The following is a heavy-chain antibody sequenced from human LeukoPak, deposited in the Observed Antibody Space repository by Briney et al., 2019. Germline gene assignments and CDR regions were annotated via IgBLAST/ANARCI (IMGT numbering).Heavy chain of an antibody. Sequence: GGSLRLSCAASGFTFSSYSMNWVRQAPGKGLEWVANIKQDGSEKYYVDSVKGRFTISRDNAKNSLYLQMNSLRAEDTAVYYCARRGYSYLYYFDYWGQGTLVTVSS. V-gene: IGHV3-7*01. J-gene: IGHJ4*02. D-gene: IGHD5-18*01. CDR2: IKQDGSEK. CDR3: ARRGYSYLYYFDY. CDR1: GFTFSSYS.